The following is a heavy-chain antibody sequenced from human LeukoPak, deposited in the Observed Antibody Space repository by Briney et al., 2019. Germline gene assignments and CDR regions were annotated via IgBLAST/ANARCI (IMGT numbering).Heavy chain of an antibody. J-gene: IGHJ4*02. CDR2: ISSSSSHI. CDR3: ARGRGLPAPLHY. D-gene: IGHD3-10*01. V-gene: IGHV3-21*01. Sequence: GGSLRLSCAASGFTFSSYSMNWVRQAPGKGLEWVSSISSSSSHIYYADSVKGRFTISRDNAKNSLYLQMNSPRAEDTAVYYCARGRGLPAPLHYWGQGTLVTVSS. CDR1: GFTFSSYS.